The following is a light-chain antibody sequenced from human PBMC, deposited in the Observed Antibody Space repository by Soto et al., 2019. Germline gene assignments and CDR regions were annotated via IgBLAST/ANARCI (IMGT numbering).Light chain of an antibody. CDR3: HQYGLSPRHP. J-gene: IGKJ2*01. CDR2: GAS. Sequence: EIVMTQSPLTLSASPGERAIFSCRASQSVGSNYLAWYQQKPGQAPRLLIYGASSRATGVPNRFSGSGSGTDFTLTISSLEPEDFAAYYCHQYGLSPRHPFGQGTKVDIK. CDR1: QSVGSNY. V-gene: IGKV3-20*01.